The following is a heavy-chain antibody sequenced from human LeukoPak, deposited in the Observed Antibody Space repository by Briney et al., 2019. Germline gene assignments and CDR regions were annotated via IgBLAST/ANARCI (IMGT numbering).Heavy chain of an antibody. V-gene: IGHV3-9*01. CDR2: ISWNSGSI. Sequence: GRSLRLSCAASGFTFDDYTMHWVRQAPGKGLEWVSGISWNSGSIGYADSVKGRFTISRDNAKNSLYLRMNSLRAEDTALYYCAKESSSSWYFDYWGQGTLVTVSS. CDR3: AKESSSSWYFDY. CDR1: GFTFDDYT. J-gene: IGHJ4*02. D-gene: IGHD6-13*01.